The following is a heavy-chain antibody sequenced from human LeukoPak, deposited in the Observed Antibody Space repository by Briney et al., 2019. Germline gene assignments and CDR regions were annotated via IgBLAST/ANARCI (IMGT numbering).Heavy chain of an antibody. D-gene: IGHD3-9*01. V-gene: IGHV3-23*01. CDR3: ANPYDILAGYAPG. Sequence: PGGSLRLSCAASGFTFSSYAMSWDRQAPGRGLEWVSAISGSGGDTYYADSVKGRFTISRDNSKNTLYLQMNSLRAEDTAVYYCANPYDILAGYAPGWGQGTLVTVSS. J-gene: IGHJ4*02. CDR1: GFTFSSYA. CDR2: ISGSGGDT.